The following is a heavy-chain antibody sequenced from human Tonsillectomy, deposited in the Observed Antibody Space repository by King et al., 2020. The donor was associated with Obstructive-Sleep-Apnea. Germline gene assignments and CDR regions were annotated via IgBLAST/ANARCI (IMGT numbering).Heavy chain of an antibody. CDR3: TTGSISVY. V-gene: IGHV3-15*01. CDR1: GFSFTNAY. CDR2: IKTKADGGTT. Sequence: VQLVESGGGLVKPGGSLRLSCAGSGFSFTNAYMHWVRQAPGKGLEWAGRIKTKADGGTTDYPAPVKGRFTISRDDSKNTLYLQMSGLKAEDTAVYYCTTGSISVYWGQGTLVTVSS. J-gene: IGHJ4*02. D-gene: IGHD3-3*01.